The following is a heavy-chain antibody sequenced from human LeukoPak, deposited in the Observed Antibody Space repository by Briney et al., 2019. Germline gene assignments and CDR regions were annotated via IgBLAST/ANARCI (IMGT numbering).Heavy chain of an antibody. V-gene: IGHV4-61*02. J-gene: IGHJ4*02. CDR2: IYTSGST. CDR1: GGSISSGSYY. D-gene: IGHD2-2*01. Sequence: SETLSLTCTVSGGSISSGSYYWSWIRQPAGKGLEWIGRIYTSGSTNYNPSLKSRVTIPVDTSKNQFSLKLSSVTAADTAVYYCAREYCSSTSCSDYWGQGTLVTVSS. CDR3: AREYCSSTSCSDY.